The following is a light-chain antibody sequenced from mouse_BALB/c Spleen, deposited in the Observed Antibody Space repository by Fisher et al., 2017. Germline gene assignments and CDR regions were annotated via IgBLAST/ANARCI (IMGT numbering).Light chain of an antibody. CDR1: SSVSY. CDR3: QQWSSNPPMGT. J-gene: IGKJ1*01. CDR2: STS. Sequence: IVLTQTPAIMSASPGEKVTITCSASSSVSYMHWFQQKPGTSPKLWIYSTSNLASGVPARFSGSGSGTSYSLTISRMEAEDAATYYCQQWSSNPPMGTFGGGTKLEIK. V-gene: IGKV4-57*01.